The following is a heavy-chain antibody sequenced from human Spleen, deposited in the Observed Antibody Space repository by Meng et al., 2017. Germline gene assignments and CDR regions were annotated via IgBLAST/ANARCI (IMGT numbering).Heavy chain of an antibody. V-gene: IGHV4-4*02. J-gene: IGHJ5*02. D-gene: IGHD3-10*01. CDR2: SYHSGST. CDR3: ASQVFSGLNWFGP. CDR1: GGAISSNNG. Sequence: GRLQEAGQRLVKPSWTLSLTCAVSGGAISSNNGWGWVRQPPGKGLEWIGESYHSGSTNYNPSLKSRVTMSVDKSTNQFSLKLSSVTAADTAVYYCASQVFSGLNWFGPWGQGTLVTVSS.